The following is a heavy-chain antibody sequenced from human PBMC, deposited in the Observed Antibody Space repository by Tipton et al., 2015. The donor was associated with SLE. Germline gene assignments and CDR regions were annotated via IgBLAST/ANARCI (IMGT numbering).Heavy chain of an antibody. V-gene: IGHV4-59*01. D-gene: IGHD3-10*01. CDR1: GGSISSYY. Sequence: TLSLTCTVSGGSISSYYWSWIRQPPGKGLEWIGYIYYSGSTNYNPSLKSRVTISVDMSKNQFSLKLSSVTAADTAVYYCAGAKMVRGVLLGRFDPWGQGTLVTVSS. CDR3: AGAKMVRGVLLGRFDP. J-gene: IGHJ5*02. CDR2: IYYSGST.